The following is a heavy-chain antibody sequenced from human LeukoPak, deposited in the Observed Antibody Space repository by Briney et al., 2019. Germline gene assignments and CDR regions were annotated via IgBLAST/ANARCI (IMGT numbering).Heavy chain of an antibody. CDR3: ARSSVGYYYDSSGLYYFDY. J-gene: IGHJ4*02. CDR1: GGSISSYY. CDR2: IYYSGST. D-gene: IGHD3-22*01. V-gene: IGHV4-59*01. Sequence: SETLSLTCTVSGGSISSYYWSWIRQPPGKGLEWIGYIYYSGSTNYNPSLKSRVTISVDTSKNQFSLKLSSVTAADTAVYYCARSSVGYYYDSSGLYYFDYWGQGTLVTVSS.